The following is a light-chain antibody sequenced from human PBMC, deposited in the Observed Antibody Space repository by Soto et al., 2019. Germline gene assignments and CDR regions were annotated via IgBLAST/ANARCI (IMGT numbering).Light chain of an antibody. J-gene: IGKJ4*01. Sequence: DIQMTQSPSPLPASVGERITITSRASQSISNWLAWYQQKPGKAPKLLIYPASNLRSGVPSRFTGSGPGTDFTPTISSLQPEDFATYYCQQADSFPITFGGGTKVDI. V-gene: IGKV1-12*01. CDR1: QSISNW. CDR3: QQADSFPIT. CDR2: PAS.